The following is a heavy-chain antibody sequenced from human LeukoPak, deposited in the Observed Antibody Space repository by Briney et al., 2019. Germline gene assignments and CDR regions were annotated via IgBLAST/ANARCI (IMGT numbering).Heavy chain of an antibody. D-gene: IGHD6-13*01. CDR1: GGSISSYY. Sequence: SETLSLTCTVSGGSISSYYLSWIRQPPGAGLEWIWETNDSGSTNYNPSLKSRATISADTSKNQFSLKLTSVTAADSAIYYCARETAAAGSFIAINDYWGQGTLVTVSS. CDR2: TNDSGST. J-gene: IGHJ4*02. V-gene: IGHV4-34*01. CDR3: ARETAAAGSFIAINDY.